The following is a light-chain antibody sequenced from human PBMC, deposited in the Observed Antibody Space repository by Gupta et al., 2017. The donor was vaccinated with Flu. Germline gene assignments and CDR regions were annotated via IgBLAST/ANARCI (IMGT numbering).Light chain of an antibody. Sequence: QSALTQPGSVSGSPGPSITISCTGTSSDVGSLDLVSWYQQHPGKAPKLMIYEGSKRPSGVSNRFSGSKSGNTPSLTISGLQAEDEADYYCCSYAGSSYVFGTGTKVTVL. CDR3: CSYAGSSYV. CDR1: SSDVGSLDL. CDR2: EGS. V-gene: IGLV2-23*01. J-gene: IGLJ1*01.